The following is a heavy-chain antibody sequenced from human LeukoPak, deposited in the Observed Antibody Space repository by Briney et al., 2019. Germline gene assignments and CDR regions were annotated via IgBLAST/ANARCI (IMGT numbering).Heavy chain of an antibody. D-gene: IGHD2-2*02. J-gene: IGHJ4*02. Sequence: SETLSLTCTVSGGSISSYYWSWIRQPPGKGLEWIGYIYYSGSTNYNPSLKSRVTISVDTSKNQFSLKLSSVTAADTAVYYCARGRRKHCSSTSCYSDIDYWGQGTLVTVSS. V-gene: IGHV4-59*01. CDR2: IYYSGST. CDR1: GGSISSYY. CDR3: ARGRRKHCSSTSCYSDIDY.